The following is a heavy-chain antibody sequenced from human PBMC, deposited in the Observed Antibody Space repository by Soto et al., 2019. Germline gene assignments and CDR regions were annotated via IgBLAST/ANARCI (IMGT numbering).Heavy chain of an antibody. CDR3: AKGRGNYWAIDS. J-gene: IGHJ4*02. V-gene: IGHV3-30*18. D-gene: IGHD1-7*01. Sequence: QVPLVESGGGVVQPGRSLRLSCAASGFTFSSYGMHWVRQAPGKGLEWVAVVLSDGNNKFYADSVKGRFTISRDNSKNTLYLQMDSLRVEDTAVYYCAKGRGNYWAIDSWGQGTLVTVSS. CDR2: VLSDGNNK. CDR1: GFTFSSYG.